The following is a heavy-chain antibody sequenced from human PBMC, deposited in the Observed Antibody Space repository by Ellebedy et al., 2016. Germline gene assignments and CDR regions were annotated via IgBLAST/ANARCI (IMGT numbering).Heavy chain of an antibody. D-gene: IGHD3-10*01. CDR2: IYYSGST. Sequence: SETLSLXXTVSGGSISSSSYYWGWIRQPPGKGLEWIGSIYYSGSTYYNPSLKSRVTISVDTSKNQFSLKLSSVTAADTAVYYCARGLTMVRGPAGYWGQGTLVTVSS. CDR3: ARGLTMVRGPAGY. J-gene: IGHJ4*02. V-gene: IGHV4-39*07. CDR1: GGSISSSSYY.